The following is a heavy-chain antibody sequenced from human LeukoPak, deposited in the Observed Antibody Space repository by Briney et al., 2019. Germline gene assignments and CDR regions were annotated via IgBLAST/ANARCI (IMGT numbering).Heavy chain of an antibody. Sequence: SETLSLTCTVSGGSISSYYWSWVRQPPGKGLEWIGYIYYSGSTNYNPSLKSQVTISVDTSKNQFSLKLSSVTAADTAVYYCASLSTYYDYVWGSYRYHYFFDYWGQGTLVTVSS. V-gene: IGHV4-59*01. J-gene: IGHJ4*02. CDR1: GGSISSYY. D-gene: IGHD3-16*02. CDR3: ASLSTYYDYVWGSYRYHYFFDY. CDR2: IYYSGST.